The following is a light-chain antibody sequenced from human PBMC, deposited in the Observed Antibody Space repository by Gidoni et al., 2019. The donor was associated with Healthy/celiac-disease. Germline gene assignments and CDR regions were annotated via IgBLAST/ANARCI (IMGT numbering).Light chain of an antibody. CDR2: DAS. CDR3: QQRSNWPPIT. CDR1: QSVSSY. V-gene: IGKV3-11*01. Sequence: DIVLTQSPATLSVSPGERATLPCRASQSVSSYLAWYQQKPGQAPRLLIYDASNRATGIPARFSGRGSGTDFTLTSSSLEPEDFAVYYCQQRSNWPPITFXQXTRLEIK. J-gene: IGKJ5*01.